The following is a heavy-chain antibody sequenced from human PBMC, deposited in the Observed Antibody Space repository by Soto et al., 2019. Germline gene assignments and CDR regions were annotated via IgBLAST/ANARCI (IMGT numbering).Heavy chain of an antibody. D-gene: IGHD3-10*01. J-gene: IGHJ4*02. V-gene: IGHV3-30*18. CDR2: ISYDGSNK. CDR1: GFTFSSYG. CDR3: AKAPAGNYYGSGSYGLDY. Sequence: QVQLVESGGGVVQPGRSLRLSCAASGFTFSSYGMHWVRQAPGKGLEWVAVISYDGSNKYYADSVKGRFTISRDNSKNTLYLQMNSLRAEDTAVYYCAKAPAGNYYGSGSYGLDYWGQGTLVTVSS.